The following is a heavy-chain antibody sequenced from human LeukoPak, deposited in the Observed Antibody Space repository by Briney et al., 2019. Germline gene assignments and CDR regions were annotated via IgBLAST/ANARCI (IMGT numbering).Heavy chain of an antibody. V-gene: IGHV5-51*01. CDR2: IYPGDSDT. CDR3: ARTKVAATKDFDY. Sequence: GASLKISCKGSGYSFTSYWIGWVRQLPGKGLEWMGIIYPGDSDTRYSPSFQGQVTISAGKSISTAYLQWSSLKASDTAMYYCARTKVAATKDFDYWGQGTLVTVSS. D-gene: IGHD6-19*01. CDR1: GYSFTSYW. J-gene: IGHJ4*02.